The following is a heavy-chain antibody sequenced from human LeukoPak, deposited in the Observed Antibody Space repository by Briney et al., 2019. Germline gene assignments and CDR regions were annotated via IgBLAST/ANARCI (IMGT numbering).Heavy chain of an antibody. Sequence: GGSLRLSCAASGFSFSSYSMNWVRQAPGKGLEWVSYISSTSNTIYYADSVKGRFTISIDNAEYSLYLQMNSQSAEDKAVYYCSTDQSIAGPTTADYWGQGTL. CDR1: GFSFSSYS. J-gene: IGHJ4*02. D-gene: IGHD1-26*01. CDR3: STDQSIAGPTTADY. CDR2: ISSTSNTI. V-gene: IGHV3-48*01.